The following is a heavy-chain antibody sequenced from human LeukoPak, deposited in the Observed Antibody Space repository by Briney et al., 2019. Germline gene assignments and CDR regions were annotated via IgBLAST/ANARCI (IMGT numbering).Heavy chain of an antibody. J-gene: IGHJ4*02. D-gene: IGHD3-22*01. CDR3: AXDSSPYDSSGYYDY. CDR1: GFTFRXYG. V-gene: IGHV3-23*01. Sequence: GGSLRLSCAASGFTFRXYGMSWVRQAPGKXXXXXXXVSTGGXVTXXXXXXXXXXTIXXXNSKNTLYLQMNSLRAEDTAVYYCAXDSSPYDSSGYYDYWGQGTLVTVSS. CDR2: VSTGGXVT.